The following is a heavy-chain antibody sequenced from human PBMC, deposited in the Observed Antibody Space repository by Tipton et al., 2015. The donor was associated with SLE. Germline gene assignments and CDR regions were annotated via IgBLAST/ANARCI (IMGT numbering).Heavy chain of an antibody. CDR1: GGSISSRSYY. J-gene: IGHJ3*02. D-gene: IGHD1-26*01. CDR2: IYYTGNT. CDR3: ATPKGGAFDI. V-gene: IGHV4-39*01. Sequence: TLSLTCTVSGGSISSRSYYWGWIRQPPGRGLEWIGSIYYTGNTLYNPSLQSRVTISVDTSKNQFSLKLKSVTAADTAVYYCATPKGGAFDIWGQGTMVTVSS.